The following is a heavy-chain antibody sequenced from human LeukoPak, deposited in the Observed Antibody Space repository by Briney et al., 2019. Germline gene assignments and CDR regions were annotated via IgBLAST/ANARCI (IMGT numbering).Heavy chain of an antibody. Sequence: PSETLSLTCAVYGGSFSGYYWSWIRQPPGKGLEWIGETKHSGSTNYNPSLKSRVTISVDTSKNQFSLKLSSVTAADTAVYYCARILKGGRNYYGSGSYPPVFDYWGQGTLVTVSS. V-gene: IGHV4-34*01. D-gene: IGHD3-10*01. CDR2: TKHSGST. CDR3: ARILKGGRNYYGSGSYPPVFDY. J-gene: IGHJ4*02. CDR1: GGSFSGYY.